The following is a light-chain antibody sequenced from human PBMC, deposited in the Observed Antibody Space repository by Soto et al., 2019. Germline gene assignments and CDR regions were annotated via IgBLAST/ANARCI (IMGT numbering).Light chain of an antibody. J-gene: IGKJ2*01. CDR3: QQRNNWPRVT. Sequence: EIVLTQSPATLSLSPGERATLSCRASQSVSSYLAWYQQKPGQAPRLLIYDASNRAPGIPARFSGSGSGTDFTLTISSLEPADVAVYYCQQRNNWPRVTFGQGTKLEIK. V-gene: IGKV3-11*01. CDR2: DAS. CDR1: QSVSSY.